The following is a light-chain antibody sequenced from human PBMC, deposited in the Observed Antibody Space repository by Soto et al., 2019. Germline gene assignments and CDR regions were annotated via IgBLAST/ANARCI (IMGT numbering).Light chain of an antibody. CDR3: LQDYNYCG. CDR2: TAS. CDR1: QGIGDS. V-gene: IGKV1-12*01. J-gene: IGKJ5*01. Sequence: DRQSAESGSCVYVAGGGIVTINFRASQGIGDSLAWYQQKPGKAPNLLIHTASSLERGVPSRFSGSGSGTEFTLTISSLQPEDFATYYCLQDYNYCGFGQGTRLEIK.